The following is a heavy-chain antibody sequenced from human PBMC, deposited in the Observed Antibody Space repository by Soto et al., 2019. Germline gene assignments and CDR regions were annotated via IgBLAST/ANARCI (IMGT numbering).Heavy chain of an antibody. J-gene: IGHJ4*02. D-gene: IGHD6-13*01. CDR2: INQSGST. V-gene: IGHV4-34*01. CDR3: ARTYSSSWPPFDY. Sequence: RISKPPGKGLEWIGEINQSGSTNYNPSLKSRVTISVDTSKNQFSLKLSSVTAADTAVYYCARTYSSSWPPFDYWGQGTLVTVSS.